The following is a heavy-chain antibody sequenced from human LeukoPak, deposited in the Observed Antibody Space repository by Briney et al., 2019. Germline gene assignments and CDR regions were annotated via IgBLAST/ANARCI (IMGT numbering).Heavy chain of an antibody. CDR3: ATAFNFGLDV. CDR1: GASISSYY. J-gene: IGHJ6*02. CDR2: FHHSGSS. Sequence: SETLSLTCTVSGASISSYYWSWIRQSPGKGLEWIGYFHHSGSSTYNPSLKSRVTVSLDTSKNQVSLKLSSVTAADTAVYFCATAFNFGLDVWGQGTTVTVSS. V-gene: IGHV4-59*01.